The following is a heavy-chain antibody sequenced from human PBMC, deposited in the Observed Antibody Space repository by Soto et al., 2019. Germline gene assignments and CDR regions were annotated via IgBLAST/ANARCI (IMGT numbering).Heavy chain of an antibody. CDR2: IYYSGST. CDR1: GDSISSYY. D-gene: IGHD1-7*01. J-gene: IGHJ6*02. Sequence: SETLSLTCTVSGDSISSYYWSWTRQPPGKGLEWIGYIYYSGSTNYNPSLKSRVIISVDTSKHQFSLKLSSVTAADTAVYYCARARYNWNYGDYYYGMGVWGQGTTVTVSS. V-gene: IGHV4-59*01. CDR3: ARARYNWNYGDYYYGMGV.